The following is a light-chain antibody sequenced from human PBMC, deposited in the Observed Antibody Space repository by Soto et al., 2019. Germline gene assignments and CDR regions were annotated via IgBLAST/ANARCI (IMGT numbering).Light chain of an antibody. Sequence: EIVLTQSPGTLSLSPVERATLSCRASQSVSSSYLAWYQQKPGQAPRLLIYRTSNRAAGIPARFSGSGSGTDFTLTISSLEPEDFAVYYCQQRSNWPPITFGQGTRLEI. CDR1: QSVSSSY. CDR3: QQRSNWPPIT. V-gene: IGKV3-11*01. CDR2: RTS. J-gene: IGKJ5*01.